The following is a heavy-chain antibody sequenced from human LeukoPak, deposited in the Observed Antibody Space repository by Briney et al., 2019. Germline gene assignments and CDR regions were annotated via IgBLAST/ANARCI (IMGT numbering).Heavy chain of an antibody. J-gene: IGHJ5*02. D-gene: IGHD2-2*01. Sequence: GGSLRLSCAASGFTFSSYAMSWVRQAPGKGLEWVSAISGSGGSTYYADSVKGRFTISRDNSKNTLYLQMNSLRAEDTAVYYCAKNGGDIVVVPAAMTRNWFDPWGQGTLVTVSS. CDR2: ISGSGGST. CDR3: AKNGGDIVVVPAAMTRNWFDP. V-gene: IGHV3-23*01. CDR1: GFTFSSYA.